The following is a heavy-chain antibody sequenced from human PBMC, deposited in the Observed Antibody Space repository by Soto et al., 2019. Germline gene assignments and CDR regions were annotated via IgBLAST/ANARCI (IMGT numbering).Heavy chain of an antibody. CDR1: DGSINSTIYY. CDR2: VHYSGST. V-gene: IGHV4-39*01. CDR3: ARQHYYDSSGYYTWN. Sequence: PSETPSLTFSFYDGSINSTIYYRGWIRQPPGKGLEWIATVHYSGSTYYTPSLKSRVTISADTSNNQFSLRLNSVTAADTAVYYCARQHYYDSSGYYTWNWGQG. D-gene: IGHD3-22*01. J-gene: IGHJ1*01.